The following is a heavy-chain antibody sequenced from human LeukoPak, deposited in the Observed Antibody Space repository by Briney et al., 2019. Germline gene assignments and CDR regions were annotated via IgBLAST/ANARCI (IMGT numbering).Heavy chain of an antibody. Sequence: SETLSLTCAVYGGSFSGYYWSWIRQPPGKGLEWIGEINHSGSTNYNPSLKSRVTISVDTSKNQFSLELSSVTAADTAVYYCAREGSKQWLVNWFDPWGQGTLVTVSS. CDR3: AREGSKQWLVNWFDP. CDR2: INHSGST. V-gene: IGHV4-34*01. J-gene: IGHJ5*02. D-gene: IGHD6-19*01. CDR1: GGSFSGYY.